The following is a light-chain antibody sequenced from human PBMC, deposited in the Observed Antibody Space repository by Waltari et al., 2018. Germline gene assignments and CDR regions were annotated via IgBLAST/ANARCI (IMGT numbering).Light chain of an antibody. CDR1: QAISRW. J-gene: IGKJ2*01. Sequence: DIQMTQSPSSVSASVGDRVTITCRASQAISRWLAWYPQKPGKAPKLLIYAASTLQSGVPSRFSGSGSATDFTLTISSLQPEDFATYYCQQANTFPYTFGQGTKLQIK. CDR3: QQANTFPYT. CDR2: AAS. V-gene: IGKV1-12*01.